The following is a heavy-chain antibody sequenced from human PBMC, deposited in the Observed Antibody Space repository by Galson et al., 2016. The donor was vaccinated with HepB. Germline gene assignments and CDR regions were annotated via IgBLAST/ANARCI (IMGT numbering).Heavy chain of an antibody. Sequence: ETLSLTCTVSGGSISPFYWTWIRQPAGKGLEWVGRIHSSGSTKYNASLNSRVTMSIDTSKSQFSLNLRSATAADTAVYYCATSTLTTPPPHHYNYYYYLDVWGKGTTVTVSS. D-gene: IGHD4-17*01. J-gene: IGHJ6*03. CDR1: GGSISPFY. CDR2: IHSSGST. CDR3: ATSTLTTPPPHHYNYYYYLDV. V-gene: IGHV4-4*07.